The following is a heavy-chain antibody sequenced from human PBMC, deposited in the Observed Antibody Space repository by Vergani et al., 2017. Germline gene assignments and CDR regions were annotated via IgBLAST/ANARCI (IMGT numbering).Heavy chain of an antibody. CDR3: ARRVGKNSLWLVPKYYFYYYMDV. CDR1: GSSFTSYW. D-gene: IGHD6-19*01. CDR2: IYPGDSDT. Sequence: EVQLVQSGAEVKKPGESLKISCKGSGSSFTSYWIGWVRQMPGKGLEWMGIIYPGDSDTRYSPSFQGQVTISADKSISAAYLQWSSLKASDAAMYYCARRVGKNSLWLVPKYYFYYYMDVWGKGP. V-gene: IGHV5-51*01. J-gene: IGHJ6*03.